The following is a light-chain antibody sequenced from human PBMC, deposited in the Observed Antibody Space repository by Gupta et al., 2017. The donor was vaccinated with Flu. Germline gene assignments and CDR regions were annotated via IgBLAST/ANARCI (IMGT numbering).Light chain of an antibody. Sequence: GTSSDVGGYNYVSWYQQHPGKAPKLMIYDVSNRPSGVSNRFSGSKSGNTASLTISGLQAEDEADYYCSSYTSSSTQFGGGTKLTVL. CDR3: SSYTSSSTQ. V-gene: IGLV2-14*04. J-gene: IGLJ2*01. CDR1: SSDVGGYNY. CDR2: DVS.